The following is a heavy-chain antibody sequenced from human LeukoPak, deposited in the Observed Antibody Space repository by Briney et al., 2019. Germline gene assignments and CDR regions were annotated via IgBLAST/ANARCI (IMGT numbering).Heavy chain of an antibody. V-gene: IGHV1-2*02. Sequence: ASVKVSCKASGYTFTSYDINWVRQAPGQGLEWMGWINPNSGGTNYAQKFQGRVTMTRDTSISTAYMELSRLRSDDTAVYYCARYGDFYTVDYWGQGTLVTVSS. CDR1: GYTFTSYD. D-gene: IGHD4-17*01. CDR2: INPNSGGT. CDR3: ARYGDFYTVDY. J-gene: IGHJ4*02.